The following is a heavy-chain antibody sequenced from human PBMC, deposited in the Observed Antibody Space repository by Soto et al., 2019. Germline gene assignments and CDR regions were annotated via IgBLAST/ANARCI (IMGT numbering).Heavy chain of an antibody. J-gene: IGHJ5*02. CDR3: ATALCDFWSGYYLGPNWFDP. CDR1: GYTLTELS. V-gene: IGHV1-24*01. D-gene: IGHD3-3*01. Sequence: ASVKVSCKVSGYTLTELSMHWVRQAPGKGLEWMGGFDPEDGETIYAQTFQGRVTMTEDTSTDTAYMELSSLRSEDTAVYYCATALCDFWSGYYLGPNWFDPWGQGTLVTVSS. CDR2: FDPEDGET.